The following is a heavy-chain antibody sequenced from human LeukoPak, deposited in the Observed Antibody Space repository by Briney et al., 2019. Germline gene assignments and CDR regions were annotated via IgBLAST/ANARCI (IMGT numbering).Heavy chain of an antibody. D-gene: IGHD3-10*01. V-gene: IGHV3-48*01. CDR2: ISSSSSTI. J-gene: IGHJ4*02. Sequence: GGSLRLSCAASGFTFSSYSMNWVRQAPGKGLEWVSYISSSSSTIYYADSVKGRFTISRDNAKNSLYLQMNSLRAEDTAVYYCARDPGELSRYFDYWGQGTLVTVSS. CDR1: GFTFSSYS. CDR3: ARDPGELSRYFDY.